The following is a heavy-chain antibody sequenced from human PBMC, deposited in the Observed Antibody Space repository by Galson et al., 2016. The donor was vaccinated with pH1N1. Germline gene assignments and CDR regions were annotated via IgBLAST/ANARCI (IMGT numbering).Heavy chain of an antibody. CDR3: ARRSDGYCNGGRCYGVDYFDY. CDR2: IFPGDSDT. Sequence: QSGAEVKKPGESLKISCKGSGYRFTNYWIGWVRQMPGKGLEWMGIIFPGDSDTRYSPSFQGQVTISADKSITTAYLQWSSLKASDTAMYYCARRSDGYCNGGRCYGVDYFDYWGQGPLVTVSP. D-gene: IGHD2-15*01. CDR1: GYRFTNYW. V-gene: IGHV5-51*01. J-gene: IGHJ4*02.